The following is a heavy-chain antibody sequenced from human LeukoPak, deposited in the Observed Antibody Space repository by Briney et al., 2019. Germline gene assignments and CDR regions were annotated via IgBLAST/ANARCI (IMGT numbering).Heavy chain of an antibody. D-gene: IGHD4-17*01. J-gene: IGHJ4*02. V-gene: IGHV4-34*01. CDR3: ARVDGDYVSFDY. Sequence: PSETLSLTCAVYGGSFSGYYWSWIRQPPGKGLEWIGEINHSGSTNYNPSLKSRVTISVDTSKNQFSLKLSSVTAADTAVYYCARVDGDYVSFDYWGQGTLVTVSS. CDR1: GGSFSGYY. CDR2: INHSGST.